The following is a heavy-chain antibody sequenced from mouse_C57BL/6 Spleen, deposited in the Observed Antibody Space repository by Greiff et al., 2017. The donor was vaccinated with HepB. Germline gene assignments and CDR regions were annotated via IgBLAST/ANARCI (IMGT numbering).Heavy chain of an antibody. Sequence: VKVVESGPELVKPGASVKISCKASGYAFSSSWMNWVKQRPGKGLEWIGRIYPGDGDTNYNGKFKGKATLTADKSSSTAYMQLSSLTSEDSAVYFCAGYSNYVGYWGQGTTLTVSS. CDR3: AGYSNYVGY. V-gene: IGHV1-82*01. CDR1: GYAFSSSW. CDR2: IYPGDGDT. J-gene: IGHJ2*01. D-gene: IGHD2-5*01.